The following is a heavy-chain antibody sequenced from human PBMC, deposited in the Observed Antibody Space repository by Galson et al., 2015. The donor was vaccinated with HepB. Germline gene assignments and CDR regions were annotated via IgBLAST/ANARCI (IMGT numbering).Heavy chain of an antibody. Sequence: SLRLSCAASGFTFSNAWMSWVRPAPGKGLEWVGRIKSKTDGGTTDYAAPVKGRFTISRDDSKNTLYLQMNSLKTEDTAVYYCTTDPHPSTVTTTSYYWGQGTLVTVSS. CDR1: GFTFSNAW. D-gene: IGHD4-17*01. CDR3: TTDPHPSTVTTTSYY. CDR2: IKSKTDGGTT. J-gene: IGHJ4*02. V-gene: IGHV3-15*01.